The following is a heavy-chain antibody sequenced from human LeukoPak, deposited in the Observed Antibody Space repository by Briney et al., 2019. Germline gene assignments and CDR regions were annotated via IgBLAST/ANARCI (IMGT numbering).Heavy chain of an antibody. V-gene: IGHV4-31*11. D-gene: IGHD1-7*01. CDR1: GGSISSGGYY. CDR3: ARSGNWNYGNDY. J-gene: IGHJ4*02. Sequence: PSETLSLTCAVSGGSISSGGYYWSWIRQHPGKGLEWIGYIYYSGSTYYNPSLKSRVTISVDTSKNQFSLKLSSVTAADTAVYYCARSGNWNYGNDYWGQGTLVTVSS. CDR2: IYYSGST.